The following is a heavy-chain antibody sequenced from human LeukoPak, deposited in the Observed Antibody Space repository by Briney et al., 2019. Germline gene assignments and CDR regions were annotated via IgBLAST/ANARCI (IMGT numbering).Heavy chain of an antibody. CDR3: ARVTTYYCGPNSGYYGMDV. D-gene: IGHD3-10*01. CDR2: IIPILGTA. V-gene: IGHV1-69*01. Sequence: SVKVSCKASGGTFSSYAISWVRQAPGQGLEWMGGIIPILGTANYAQKFQGRVTITADESTSTAYMELSSLRSEDTAVYYCARVTTYYCGPNSGYYGMDVWGQGTTVTVSS. CDR1: GGTFSSYA. J-gene: IGHJ6*02.